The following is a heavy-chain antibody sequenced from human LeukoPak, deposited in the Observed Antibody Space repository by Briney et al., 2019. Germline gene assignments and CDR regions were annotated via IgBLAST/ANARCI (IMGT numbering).Heavy chain of an antibody. CDR3: ARDRINMMVLVHDSGLDL. CDR2: LSYDGSDR. V-gene: IGHV3-30*01. J-gene: IGHJ5*02. D-gene: IGHD3-22*01. CDR1: GSTLTDYG. Sequence: PGRALSLSCAASGSTLTDYGIHWVRQAPGKGLEWVAVLSYDGSDRYYADSVNGRFTISRDISSDTVSLQMNSLRVEDTAVYFCARDRINMMVLVHDSGLDLWGQGTLVTVSS.